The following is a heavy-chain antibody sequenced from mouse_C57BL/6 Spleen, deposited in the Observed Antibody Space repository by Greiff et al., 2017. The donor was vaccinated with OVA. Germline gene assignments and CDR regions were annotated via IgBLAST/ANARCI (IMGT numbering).Heavy chain of an antibody. CDR2: IRLKSDNYAT. J-gene: IGHJ1*03. Sequence: EVKLVESGGGLVQPGGSMKLSCVASGFTFSNYWMNWVRQSPEKGLEWVAQIRLKSDNYATHYAESVKGRFTISRDDSKSSVYLQMNNLRAEDTGIYYCTPYGSNWYFDVWGTGTTVTVSS. D-gene: IGHD1-1*01. CDR3: TPYGSNWYFDV. V-gene: IGHV6-3*01. CDR1: GFTFSNYW.